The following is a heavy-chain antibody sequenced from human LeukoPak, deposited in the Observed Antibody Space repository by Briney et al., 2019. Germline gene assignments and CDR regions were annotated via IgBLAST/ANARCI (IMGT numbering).Heavy chain of an antibody. V-gene: IGHV5-10-1*01. CDR2: IDPTDSYT. CDR1: GYSFTNYW. CDR3: ARGSSSWDFDY. D-gene: IGHD6-13*01. Sequence: GESLMISCQGSGYSFTNYWINWVRHLPGKGLEWMGRIDPTDSYTNYSPSFQGHITISADKSINTAYLQCSSLKASDTAIYYCARGSSSWDFDYWGQGTLVTVSS. J-gene: IGHJ4*02.